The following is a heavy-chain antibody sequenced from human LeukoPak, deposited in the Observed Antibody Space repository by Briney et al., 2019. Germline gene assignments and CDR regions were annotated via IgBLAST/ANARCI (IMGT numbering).Heavy chain of an antibody. CDR1: GGSFSGYY. CDR3: ARTYYFDY. V-gene: IGHV4-34*01. J-gene: IGHJ4*02. Sequence: SETLSLTCAVYGGSFSGYYWSWIRQPPGKGLEWVGEINHSGSTNYNPSLKSRVTISVDTSKNQFSLKLSSVTAADTAVYYCARTYYFDYWGQGTLVTVSS. CDR2: INHSGST.